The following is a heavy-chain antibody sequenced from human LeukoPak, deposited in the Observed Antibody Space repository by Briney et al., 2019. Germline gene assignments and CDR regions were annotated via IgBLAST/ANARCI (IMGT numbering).Heavy chain of an antibody. CDR1: GGSFSGYY. J-gene: IGHJ4*02. V-gene: IGHV4-34*01. D-gene: IGHD2-2*01. Sequence: SETLSLTCAVYGGSFSGYYWIWIRQPPGKGLEWIGEINHSGNTNYNPSLKSRVTISEDTSKNQFSLKLSPVTAADTAVYYCARRYCSSTSCFPFDSWGQGTLVTVSS. CDR2: INHSGNT. CDR3: ARRYCSSTSCFPFDS.